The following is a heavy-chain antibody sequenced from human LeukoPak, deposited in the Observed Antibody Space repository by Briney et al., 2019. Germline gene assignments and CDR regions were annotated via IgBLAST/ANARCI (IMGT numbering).Heavy chain of an antibody. CDR2: ISAYNGNT. J-gene: IGHJ6*03. Sequence: ASVKVSCKASGYTFTSYGISWVRQAPGQGLEWMGWISAYNGNTNYAQKLQGRVTMTTDISTSTAYMELRSLRSDDTAVCYCARSSSSWYGYYYYYMDVWGKGTTVTVSS. D-gene: IGHD6-13*01. V-gene: IGHV1-18*01. CDR3: ARSSSSWYGYYYYYMDV. CDR1: GYTFTSYG.